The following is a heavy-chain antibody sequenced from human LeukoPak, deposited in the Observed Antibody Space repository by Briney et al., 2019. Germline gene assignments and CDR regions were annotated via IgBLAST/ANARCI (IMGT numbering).Heavy chain of an antibody. CDR3: ARDWGDIVVVPASGMDV. CDR2: ISSSSSYI. Sequence: GGSLRLSCAASGFTFSSYGMHWVRQAPGKGLEWVSSISSSSSYIYYADSVKGRFTISRDNAKNSLYLQMNSLRAEDTAVYYCARDWGDIVVVPASGMDVWGQGTTVTVSS. V-gene: IGHV3-21*01. D-gene: IGHD2-2*01. J-gene: IGHJ6*02. CDR1: GFTFSSYG.